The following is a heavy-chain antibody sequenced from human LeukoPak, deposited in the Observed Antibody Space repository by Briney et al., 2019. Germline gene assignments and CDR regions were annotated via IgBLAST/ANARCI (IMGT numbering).Heavy chain of an antibody. CDR3: ASAGWELLRGLDY. D-gene: IGHD1-26*01. CDR1: GFTFSSYE. J-gene: IGHJ4*02. Sequence: GGSLRLSCAASGFTFSSYEMNWVRQAPGKGLEWVSYISSSGSTIYYADSVKGRFTISRDNAKNSLYLQMNSLRAEDTAVYYCASAGWELLRGLDYWGQGTLVTVSS. V-gene: IGHV3-48*03. CDR2: ISSSGSTI.